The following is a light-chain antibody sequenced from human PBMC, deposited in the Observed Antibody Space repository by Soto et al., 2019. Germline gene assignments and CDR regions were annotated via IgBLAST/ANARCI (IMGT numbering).Light chain of an antibody. J-gene: IGLJ1*01. CDR1: SSNIGTNT. Sequence: VLTQPPSASGTPGQTVTISCSGSSSNIGTNTVNWYQQLPGTAPKLLIYSNNQRPSGVPDRFSGSKSGTSASLAISGLQSEEEADYYCAAWDGSLNGYFFGTGTKVTVL. V-gene: IGLV1-44*01. CDR2: SNN. CDR3: AAWDGSLNGYF.